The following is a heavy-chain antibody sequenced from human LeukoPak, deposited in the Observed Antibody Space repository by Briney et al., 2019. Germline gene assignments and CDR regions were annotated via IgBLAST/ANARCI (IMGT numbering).Heavy chain of an antibody. V-gene: IGHV3-30*02. D-gene: IGHD2-21*02. CDR1: GFTFSSYG. CDR2: IRYDGSNK. J-gene: IGHJ4*02. Sequence: GGSLRLSCAASGFTFSSYGMHWVRQAPGKGLEWVAFIRYDGSNKYYADSVKGRFTISRDNSKNTVYLQIDSLRAEDTAVYYCAKCMSGSGVCLNFDSWGQGILVTVSS. CDR3: AKCMSGSGVCLNFDS.